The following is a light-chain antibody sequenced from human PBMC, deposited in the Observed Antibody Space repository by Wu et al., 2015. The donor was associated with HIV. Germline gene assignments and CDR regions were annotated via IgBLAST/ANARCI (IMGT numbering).Light chain of an antibody. V-gene: IGKV3-20*01. Sequence: EIVLTQSPGTLSLSPGERATLSCRASQTLGSRYLAWYQQKPGQSPTLLVFDAASRATGVPDRFRGSSSATNSLFFLTINRLEAADSAIYFCQQYANSPWTFGQGT. CDR1: QTLGSRY. CDR2: DAA. J-gene: IGKJ1*01. CDR3: QQYANSPWT.